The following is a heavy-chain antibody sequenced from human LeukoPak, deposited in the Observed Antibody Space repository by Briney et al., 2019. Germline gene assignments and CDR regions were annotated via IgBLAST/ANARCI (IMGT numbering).Heavy chain of an antibody. CDR1: GFTFSSYG. CDR3: AKDSHYYDSSGPMDY. V-gene: IGHV3-30*02. D-gene: IGHD3-22*01. CDR2: IRYDGSNK. Sequence: GGSLRLSCAASGFTFSSYGMHWVRQAPGKGLEWVAFIRYDGSNKYYADSVKGRFTISRDNSKNALYLQMNSLRAEDTAVYYCAKDSHYYDSSGPMDYWGQGTLVTVSS. J-gene: IGHJ4*02.